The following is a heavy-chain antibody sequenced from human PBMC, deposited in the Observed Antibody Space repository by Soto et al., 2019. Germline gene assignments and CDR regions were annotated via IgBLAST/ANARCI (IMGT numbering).Heavy chain of an antibody. Sequence: SVEVLFRASCYTFTNFRLTWVRRAAGQGLEWMGWMSAYNDTPNYAQKSHGRVPMTIDTSPSTAYMDLRSLTSDDTAVYYCTRVNPGVEAWFDLWGQGTLVTVSS. J-gene: IGHJ5*01. CDR1: CYTFTNFR. CDR3: TRVNPGVEAWFDL. V-gene: IGHV1-18*01. CDR2: MSAYNDTP. D-gene: IGHD2-8*01.